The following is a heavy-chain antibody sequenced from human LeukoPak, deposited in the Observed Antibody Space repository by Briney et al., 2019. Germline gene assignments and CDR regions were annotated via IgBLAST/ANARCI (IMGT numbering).Heavy chain of an antibody. D-gene: IGHD3-10*01. CDR2: INWNGGRT. CDR3: ARHSGGTAYGDFDL. J-gene: IGHJ2*01. CDR1: GFTFDDYG. V-gene: IGHV3-20*04. Sequence: GGSLRLSCAASGFTFDDYGMSWVRQAPGKGLEWVSGINWNGGRTGYGDSVEGRFTISRDNAKNSLYLQMNSLRVEDTALYYCARHSGGTAYGDFDLWGRGTLVTVSS.